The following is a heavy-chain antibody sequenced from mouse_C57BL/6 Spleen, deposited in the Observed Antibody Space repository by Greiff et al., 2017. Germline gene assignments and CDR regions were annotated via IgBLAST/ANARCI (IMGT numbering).Heavy chain of an antibody. CDR2: ILPGSGST. CDR3: ARDHYYGSSPYY. D-gene: IGHD1-1*01. Sequence: QVQLQQSGAELMKPGASVKLSCKATGYTFPGYWIEWVKQRPGHGLEWLGEILPGSGSTNYNEKFKGKATFTADTSSNTAYMQLSSRTTEDSAIYYCARDHYYGSSPYYWGQGTTLTVSS. J-gene: IGHJ2*01. CDR1: GYTFPGYW. V-gene: IGHV1-9*01.